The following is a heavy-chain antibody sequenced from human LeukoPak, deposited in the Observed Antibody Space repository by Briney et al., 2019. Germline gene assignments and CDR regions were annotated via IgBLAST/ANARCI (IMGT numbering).Heavy chain of an antibody. CDR3: ARDGHSSGWWYNWFDP. CDR2: IIPIFGTA. J-gene: IGHJ5*02. V-gene: IGHV1-69*01. CDR1: GGTFSSYA. Sequence: PVKVSCKASGGTFSSYAISWVRQAPGQGLEWMGGIIPIFGTANYAQKFQGRVTITAGESTSTAYMELSSLRSEDTAVYYCARDGHSSGWWYNWFDPWGQGTLVTVSS. D-gene: IGHD6-19*01.